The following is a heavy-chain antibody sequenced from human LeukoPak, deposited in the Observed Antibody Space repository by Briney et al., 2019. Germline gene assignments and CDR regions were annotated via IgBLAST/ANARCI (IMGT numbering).Heavy chain of an antibody. CDR3: ATDCRAGYSYGFDY. V-gene: IGHV1-24*01. Sequence: GASVKASCKVSGYTLTELSMHWVRQAPGKGLEWMGGFDPEDGETIYAQKFQGRVTMTEDTSTDTAYMELSSLRSEDTAVYYCATDCRAGYSYGFDYWGQGTLVTVSS. D-gene: IGHD5-18*01. J-gene: IGHJ4*02. CDR2: FDPEDGET. CDR1: GYTLTELS.